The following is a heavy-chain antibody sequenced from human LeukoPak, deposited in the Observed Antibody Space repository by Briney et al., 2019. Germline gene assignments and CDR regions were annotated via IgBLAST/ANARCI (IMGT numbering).Heavy chain of an antibody. CDR3: AKTPWEYQLLSKVMTEYFQH. D-gene: IGHD2-2*01. Sequence: GGSLRLSCAASGFTFSSYAMSWVRQAPGKGLEWVSAISGSGGSTYYADSVKGRFTISRDNSKNTLYLQMNSLRAEDTAVYYCAKTPWEYQLLSKVMTEYFQHWGQGTLVTVSS. J-gene: IGHJ1*01. V-gene: IGHV3-23*01. CDR1: GFTFSSYA. CDR2: ISGSGGST.